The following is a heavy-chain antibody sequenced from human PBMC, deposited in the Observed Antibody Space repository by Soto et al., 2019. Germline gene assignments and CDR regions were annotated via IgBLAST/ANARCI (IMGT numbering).Heavy chain of an antibody. Sequence: SETLSLTCTVSGGSISSYYWSWIRQPPGKGLEWIGYIYYSGSTNYNPSLKSRVTISVDTSKNQFSLKLSSVTAADTAVYYCARGRRDSYGFTNFDYWGQGTLVTVSS. V-gene: IGHV4-59*01. CDR2: IYYSGST. J-gene: IGHJ4*02. CDR3: ARGRRDSYGFTNFDY. D-gene: IGHD5-18*01. CDR1: GGSISSYY.